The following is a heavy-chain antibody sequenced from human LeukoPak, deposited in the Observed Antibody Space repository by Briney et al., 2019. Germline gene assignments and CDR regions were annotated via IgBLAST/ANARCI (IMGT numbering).Heavy chain of an antibody. D-gene: IGHD2-21*02. J-gene: IGHJ4*02. Sequence: GGSLRLSCSASGFPFSSYAMHWVRQAPGKGLEWVSIISGSGGKTYYPDSVKGRFTISRDNSKNTLYLQMTSLRAEDTAVYYRAKDEAYCGGDCSIYWGQGTLVTVSS. CDR2: ISGSGGKT. V-gene: IGHV3-23*01. CDR3: AKDEAYCGGDCSIY. CDR1: GFPFSSYA.